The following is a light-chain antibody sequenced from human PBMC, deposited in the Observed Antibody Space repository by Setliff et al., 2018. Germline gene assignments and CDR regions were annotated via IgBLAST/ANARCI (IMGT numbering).Light chain of an antibody. Sequence: ALTQPPSASGSPGQSVTISCTGSSSDVGGYDYVSWYQQHPGKVPKLMIYEVNRRPSGVPDRFSGSKSGNTASLTVSGLQAEDEADYYCSAYAGSNNWGVFGTGTKVTVL. V-gene: IGLV2-8*01. CDR3: SAYAGSNNWGV. CDR1: SSDVGGYDY. CDR2: EVN. J-gene: IGLJ1*01.